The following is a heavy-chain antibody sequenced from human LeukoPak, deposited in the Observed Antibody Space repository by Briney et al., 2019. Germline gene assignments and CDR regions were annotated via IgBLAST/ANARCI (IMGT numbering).Heavy chain of an antibody. D-gene: IGHD3-10*01. CDR2: ISGSGGST. V-gene: IGHV3-23*01. CDR3: AKDPTGLWFGELTYYFDY. J-gene: IGHJ4*02. Sequence: PGGGLRLSCAASGGTFSSYTRSWVRQAPGKGLEWVSAISGSGGSTYYAYSVRGGSTISRDNSKKTLYLQMNSPRAEDTAVYSCAKDPTGLWFGELTYYFDYWGQGTLVTVSS. CDR1: GGTFSSYT.